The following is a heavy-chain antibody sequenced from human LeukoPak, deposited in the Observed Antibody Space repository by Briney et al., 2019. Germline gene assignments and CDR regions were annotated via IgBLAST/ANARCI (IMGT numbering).Heavy chain of an antibody. Sequence: GGSVRLSCAASGFTFSSYWMSWVRQAPGKGVEWVANIKQDGSEKYYVDSVKGRFTSSRDNAKNSLYLQMNSLRAEDTAVYYCARDLIVGAPPGQRDYWGQGTLVTVSS. CDR3: ARDLIVGAPPGQRDY. J-gene: IGHJ4*02. CDR1: GFTFSSYW. CDR2: IKQDGSEK. V-gene: IGHV3-7*03. D-gene: IGHD1-26*01.